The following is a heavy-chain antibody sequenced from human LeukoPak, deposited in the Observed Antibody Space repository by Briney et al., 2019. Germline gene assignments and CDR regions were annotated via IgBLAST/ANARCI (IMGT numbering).Heavy chain of an antibody. CDR2: IYSGGST. D-gene: IGHD4-17*01. J-gene: IGHJ6*03. CDR1: GFTVSSNY. V-gene: IGHV3-66*04. CDR3: ARHPYIDFGDYYYYMDV. Sequence: GGSLRLSCAASGFTVSSNYMSWVRQAPGKGLEWVSVIYSGGSTYYADSVKGRFTISRDNAKKSLYLQMNSLRAEDTAVYYCARHPYIDFGDYYYYMDVWGKGTTVTISS.